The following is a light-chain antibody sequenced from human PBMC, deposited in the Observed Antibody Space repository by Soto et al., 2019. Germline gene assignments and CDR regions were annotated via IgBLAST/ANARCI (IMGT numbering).Light chain of an antibody. CDR3: QQYDNWPPVT. CDR2: GTS. J-gene: IGKJ5*01. V-gene: IGKV3-15*01. Sequence: EIVMTQSPATLSVSPGERATLSCRASQSVSSNLAWYQQKPGQAPRLLIYGTSTRATGIPARFSGSGSGTDFTLTISSLQSEDFAVYYCQQYDNWPPVTFGQGTRLEIK. CDR1: QSVSSN.